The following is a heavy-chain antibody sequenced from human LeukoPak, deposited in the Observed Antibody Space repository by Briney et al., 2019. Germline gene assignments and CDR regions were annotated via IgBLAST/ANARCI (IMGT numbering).Heavy chain of an antibody. Sequence: GGFLRLSCAASGFTFSSYAMSWVRQAPGKGLEWVSAISGSGGSTYYADSVKGRFTISRDNSKNTLYLQMNSLRAEDTAVYYCAKVGAARPNYYYYMDVWGKGTTVTVSS. D-gene: IGHD6-6*01. CDR3: AKVGAARPNYYYYMDV. CDR1: GFTFSSYA. CDR2: ISGSGGST. J-gene: IGHJ6*03. V-gene: IGHV3-23*01.